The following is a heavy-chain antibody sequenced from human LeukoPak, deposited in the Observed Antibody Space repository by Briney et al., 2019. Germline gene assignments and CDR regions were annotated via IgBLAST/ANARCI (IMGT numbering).Heavy chain of an antibody. V-gene: IGHV4-39*01. CDR3: ARQGYDSSGNALHY. CDR2: IYYSGST. D-gene: IGHD3-22*01. Sequence: PSETLSLTCTVSGGSISSSSYYWGWIRQPPGKGLEWIGSIYYSGSTYYNPSLKSRVTISVDTSKNQFSLKLSSVTAADTAVYYCARQGYDSSGNALHYWGQGTLVTVSS. CDR1: GGSISSSSYY. J-gene: IGHJ4*02.